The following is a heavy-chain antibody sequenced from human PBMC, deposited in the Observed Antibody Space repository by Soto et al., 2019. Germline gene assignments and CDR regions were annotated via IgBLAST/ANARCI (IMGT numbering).Heavy chain of an antibody. CDR1: GGSINSGGFY. Sequence: QVELQESGPGLVKPSQTLSLTCTVSGGSINSGGFYWSWIRQLPEKGLEWIAYIFPSGSTSYNPSLRSRVSISADTSKNQLSLSLTSVTVADTAVYYCARGGSRDNWLDPWGQGIRVTVSS. V-gene: IGHV4-31*03. CDR3: ARGGSRDNWLDP. CDR2: IFPSGST. J-gene: IGHJ5*02.